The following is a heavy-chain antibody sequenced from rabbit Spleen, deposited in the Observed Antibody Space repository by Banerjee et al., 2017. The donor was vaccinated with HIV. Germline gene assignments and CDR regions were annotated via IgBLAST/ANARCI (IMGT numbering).Heavy chain of an antibody. CDR2: IYSGDGST. J-gene: IGHJ4*01. D-gene: IGHD1-1*01. V-gene: IGHV1S47*01. CDR1: GFSFSSSYH. Sequence: QEQLVESGGGLVKPEGSLTLTCKASGFSFSSSYHMCWVRQAPGKGLEWIACIYSGDGSTYYASWVNGRFTISRSTNLNTVDLKMTSLTAADTATYFCARDVGTYDYIDVYFDLWGPGTLVTVS. CDR3: ARDVGTYDYIDVYFDL.